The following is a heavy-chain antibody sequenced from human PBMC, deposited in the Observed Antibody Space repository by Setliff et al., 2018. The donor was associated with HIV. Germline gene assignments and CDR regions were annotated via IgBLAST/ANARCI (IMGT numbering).Heavy chain of an antibody. CDR3: ARDRGSSYYYYYYMDV. CDR1: GASISDSNSY. V-gene: IGHV4-39*07. D-gene: IGHD6-6*01. CDR2: IYSSGST. J-gene: IGHJ6*03. Sequence: PSETLSVTCTVYGASISDSNSYWGWIRQPPGKRLEWLGSIYSSGSTSYNPSLSSRLTISVDTSKNQFSLKLSSVTAADTAVYYCARDRGSSYYYYYYMDVWGKGTTVTVSS.